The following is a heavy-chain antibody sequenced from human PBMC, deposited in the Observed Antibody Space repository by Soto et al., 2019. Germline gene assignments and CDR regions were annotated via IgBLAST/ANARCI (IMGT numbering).Heavy chain of an antibody. CDR2: ISSSSSTI. D-gene: IGHD3-3*01. Sequence: GGSLRLSCAASGFTFSSYSMNWVRQAPGKGLEWVSYISSSSSTIYYADSVKGRFTISRDNAKNSLYLQMNSLRAEDTAVYYCASIFGVVTHDAFDIWGQGTMVTV. V-gene: IGHV3-48*01. CDR1: GFTFSSYS. CDR3: ASIFGVVTHDAFDI. J-gene: IGHJ3*02.